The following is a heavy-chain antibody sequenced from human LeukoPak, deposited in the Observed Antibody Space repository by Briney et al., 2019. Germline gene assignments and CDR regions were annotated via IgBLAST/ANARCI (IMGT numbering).Heavy chain of an antibody. Sequence: GASVKVSCKASGYTFTSYGISWVRQAPGQGLEWMGWISAYNGNTNYAQKLQGRVTMTTDISTSTAYMELRSLRSDDTAVYYCARGLRPYYYDSSGYYPYWGQGTLVTVSS. D-gene: IGHD3-22*01. CDR1: GYTFTSYG. J-gene: IGHJ4*02. V-gene: IGHV1-18*01. CDR2: ISAYNGNT. CDR3: ARGLRPYYYDSSGYYPY.